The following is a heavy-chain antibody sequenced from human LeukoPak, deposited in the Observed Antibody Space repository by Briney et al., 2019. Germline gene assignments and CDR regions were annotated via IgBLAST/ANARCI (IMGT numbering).Heavy chain of an antibody. CDR1: GFTFSSYA. J-gene: IGHJ4*02. Sequence: GGSLRLSCAASGFTFSSYAMSWVRQAPGKGLEWVSAISGSGGGTYYADSVKGRFTISRDNSKNTLYLQMNSLRAEDTAVYYCAKDSVRDTAMVTDFDYWGQGTLVTVSS. D-gene: IGHD5-18*01. V-gene: IGHV3-23*01. CDR3: AKDSVRDTAMVTDFDY. CDR2: ISGSGGGT.